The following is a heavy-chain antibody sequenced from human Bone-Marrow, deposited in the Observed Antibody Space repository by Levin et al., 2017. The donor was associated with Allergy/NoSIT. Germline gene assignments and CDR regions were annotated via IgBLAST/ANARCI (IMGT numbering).Heavy chain of an antibody. CDR2: ISSSGSTI. CDR3: AREWDRRDYYGSGRGDY. D-gene: IGHD3-10*01. CDR1: GFTFSDYY. Sequence: SCAASGFTFSDYYMSWIRQAPGKGLEWVSYISSSGSTIYYADSVKGRFTISRDNAKNSLYLQMNSLRAEDTAVYYCAREWDRRDYYGSGRGDYWGQGTLVTVSS. V-gene: IGHV3-11*01. J-gene: IGHJ4*02.